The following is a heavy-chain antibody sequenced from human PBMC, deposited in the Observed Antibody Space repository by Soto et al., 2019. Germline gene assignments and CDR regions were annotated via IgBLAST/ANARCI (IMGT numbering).Heavy chain of an antibody. V-gene: IGHV4-39*01. CDR3: ARRSTISRGFDY. J-gene: IGHJ4*02. CDR2: IYYSGTT. Sequence: SETLSLTCTVSGGSIISNNHYWGWIRQPPGKGLEWIGNIYYSGTTYYNPSLKSRVTMSVDTSKGQFSLKLSSMTVADTAVYFCARRSTISRGFDYWGQGTLVTVSS. CDR1: GGSIISNNHY. D-gene: IGHD3-9*01.